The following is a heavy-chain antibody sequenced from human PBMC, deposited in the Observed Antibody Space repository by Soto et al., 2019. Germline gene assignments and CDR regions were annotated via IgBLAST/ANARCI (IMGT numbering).Heavy chain of an antibody. CDR2: ISSSGSTI. V-gene: IGHV3-11*01. D-gene: IGHD6-13*01. Sequence: VQLVESGGGLVKPGGSLRLSCATSGFTFSDYYMSWIRQAPGKGLAWVSYISSSGSTIYYADSVKGRFTISRDNAKNSLYLQMNSLRAEDTAVYYCARHRPYSSSWYSDAFDIWGQGTMVTVSS. CDR1: GFTFSDYY. CDR3: ARHRPYSSSWYSDAFDI. J-gene: IGHJ3*02.